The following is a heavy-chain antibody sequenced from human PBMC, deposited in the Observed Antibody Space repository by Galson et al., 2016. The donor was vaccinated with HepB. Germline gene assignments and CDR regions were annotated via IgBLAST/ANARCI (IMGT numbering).Heavy chain of an antibody. CDR3: AREGRWGSSWFLY. V-gene: IGHV4-59*01. J-gene: IGHJ4*02. CDR2: IYYSGST. CDR1: GGSISSYY. D-gene: IGHD6-13*01. Sequence: SETLSLTCTVSGGSISSYYWSWIRQPPGKGLEWIGYIYYSGSTNYNPSLKGRVTISVGTSKNQFSLKLSSVTAADTAVYYCAREGRWGSSWFLYWGQGTLVTVSS.